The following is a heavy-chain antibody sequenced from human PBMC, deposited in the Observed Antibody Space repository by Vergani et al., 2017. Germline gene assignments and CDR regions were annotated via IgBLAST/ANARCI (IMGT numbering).Heavy chain of an antibody. V-gene: IGHV4-39*01. J-gene: IGHJ4*02. Sequence: QLQLQESGPGLVTPSETLSLNCTVSGGSISSSSYYWGWIRQPPGKGLEWVGSIYYTGSTYYNPSLKSRVTISVDTSKNRFSLNLSSVTAADTAVYYCARHTTYTDSWGQGTLVTVSS. CDR2: IYYTGST. CDR1: GGSISSSSYY. CDR3: ARHTTYTDS. D-gene: IGHD1-1*01.